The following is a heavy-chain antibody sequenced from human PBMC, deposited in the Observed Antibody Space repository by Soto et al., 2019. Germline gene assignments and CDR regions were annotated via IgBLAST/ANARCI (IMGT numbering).Heavy chain of an antibody. D-gene: IGHD4-17*01. J-gene: IGHJ5*02. CDR3: ATDHDGDYHKWLDP. CDR1: GGPFSSYT. Sequence: QVQLVQSGAEVKKPGSSVKVSCKASGGPFSSYTITWVRQAPGQGLEWMGKIIPILGIGNYAQKFQGRVTITADKSTSTAYMELSNLRSEDTAVYYCATDHDGDYHKWLDPWGQGTLVTVSS. V-gene: IGHV1-69*02. CDR2: IIPILGIG.